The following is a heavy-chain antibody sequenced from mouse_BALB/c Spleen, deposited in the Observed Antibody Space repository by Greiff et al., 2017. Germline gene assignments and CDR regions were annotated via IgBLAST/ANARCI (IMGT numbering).Heavy chain of an antibody. V-gene: IGHV1S56*01. J-gene: IGHJ4*01. CDR2: IYPGNVNT. CDR1: GYTFTSYY. Sequence: VQLQQSGPELVKPGASVRISCKASGYTFTSYYIHWVKQRPGQGLEWIGWIYPGNVNTKYNAKFKGKATLTADKSSSTAYMQLSSLTSEDSAVYFCARYGNYEGGAMDYWGEGTSVTVSA. D-gene: IGHD2-1*01. CDR3: ARYGNYEGGAMDY.